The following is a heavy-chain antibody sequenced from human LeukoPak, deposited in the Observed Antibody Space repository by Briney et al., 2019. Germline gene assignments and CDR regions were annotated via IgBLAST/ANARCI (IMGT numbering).Heavy chain of an antibody. D-gene: IGHD1-14*01. CDR3: ATGVEPGYFQH. J-gene: IGHJ1*01. V-gene: IGHV3-21*01. Sequence: GGSLRLSCAASGFTFSSYSMNWVRQAPGKGPEWVSSISSSSSYMYYADSVKGRFTISRDNAKNSLYLQMNSLRAEDTAVYYCATGVEPGYFQHWGQGTLVTVSS. CDR1: GFTFSSYS. CDR2: ISSSSSYM.